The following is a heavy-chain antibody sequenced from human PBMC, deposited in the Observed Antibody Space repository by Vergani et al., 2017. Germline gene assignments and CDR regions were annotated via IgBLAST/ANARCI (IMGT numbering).Heavy chain of an antibody. D-gene: IGHD2-8*01. J-gene: IGHJ6*03. CDR1: GFTLSSHA. V-gene: IGHV3-33*01. CDR3: ARSGYCAHGVCYMTYYYYMDV. Sequence: QVQLEESGGGVVQPGRSLRLSCAGSGFTLSSHAMHWVRQAPGKGLEWVAFIWYDGSKEYYADSVKSRFTISRDNSKNTLYLQMNNLRAADTAVYYCARSGYCAHGVCYMTYYYYMDVWGKGTAVTVSS. CDR2: IWYDGSKE.